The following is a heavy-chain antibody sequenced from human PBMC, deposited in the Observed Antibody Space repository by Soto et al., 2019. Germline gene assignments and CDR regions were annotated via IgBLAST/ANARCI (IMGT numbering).Heavy chain of an antibody. CDR3: AGGYSGYDDAFDI. V-gene: IGHV1-69*02. Sequence: ASVKVSCKASGGTFSSYTISWVRQAPGQGLEWMGRIIPILGIANYAQKFQGRVTITADKSTSTAYMELSSLRSEDTAVYYCAGGYSGYDDAFDIWGQGTMVTVSS. CDR2: IIPILGIA. J-gene: IGHJ3*02. D-gene: IGHD5-12*01. CDR1: GGTFSSYT.